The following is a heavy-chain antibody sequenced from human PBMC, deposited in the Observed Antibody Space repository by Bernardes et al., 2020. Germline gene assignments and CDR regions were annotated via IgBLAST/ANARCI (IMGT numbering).Heavy chain of an antibody. CDR1: GGSFSGYY. V-gene: IGHV4-34*01. D-gene: IGHD5-12*01. CDR2: INHSGST. Sequence: SETLSLTCAVYGGSFSGYYWSWIRQPPGKGLEWIGEINHSGSTNYNPSLKSRVTISVDTSKNQFSLKLSSVTAADTAVYYCARGLDGYPDAFDIWGQGTMVTVSS. J-gene: IGHJ3*02. CDR3: ARGLDGYPDAFDI.